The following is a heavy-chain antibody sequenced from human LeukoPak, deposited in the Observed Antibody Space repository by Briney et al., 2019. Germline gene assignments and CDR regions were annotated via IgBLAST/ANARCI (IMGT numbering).Heavy chain of an antibody. J-gene: IGHJ4*02. CDR2: ISSRSSNK. Sequence: GGSLRPSCAASGFTFSNYYMSWIRQAPGKGLVWVSYISSRSSNKEYADSVKGRFTISRDNSKNTLYVQMNSLRAEDTAVYYCTKDMLLPWNWGQGTLVTVSS. V-gene: IGHV3-11*05. D-gene: IGHD2-8*01. CDR3: TKDMLLPWN. CDR1: GFTFSNYY.